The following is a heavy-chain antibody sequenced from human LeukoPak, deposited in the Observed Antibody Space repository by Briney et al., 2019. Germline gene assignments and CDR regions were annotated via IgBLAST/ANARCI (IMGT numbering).Heavy chain of an antibody. D-gene: IGHD3-10*01. CDR1: GFTFDDYG. J-gene: IGHJ4*02. CDR3: ARKGYYGSGTYLDY. V-gene: IGHV3-20*04. Sequence: GGSLRLSCAASGFTFDDYGMSWVRQAPGKGLEWVSGINWNGDRTGYADSVRGRFTISRDNAKNSLYLQMNSLRAEVTALYYCARKGYYGSGTYLDYWGQGTLVTVSS. CDR2: INWNGDRT.